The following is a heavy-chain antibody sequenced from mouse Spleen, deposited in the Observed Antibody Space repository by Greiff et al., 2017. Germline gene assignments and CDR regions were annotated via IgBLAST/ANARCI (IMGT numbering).Heavy chain of an antibody. CDR3: ARERPLTTATGYFDY. CDR1: GYTFTSYW. D-gene: IGHD1-2*01. CDR2: IDPNSGDT. V-gene: IGHV1-72*01. J-gene: IGHJ2*01. Sequence: VQLQQPGAELVKPGASVKLSCKASGYTFTSYWMHWVKQRPGRGLEWIGRIDPNSGDTKYNEKFKSKATLTVDKPSSTAYMQLSSLTSEDSAVYYCARERPLTTATGYFDYWGQGTTLTVSS.